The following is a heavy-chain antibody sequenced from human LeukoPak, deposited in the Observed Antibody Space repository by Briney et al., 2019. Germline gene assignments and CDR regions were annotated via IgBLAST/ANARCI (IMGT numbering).Heavy chain of an antibody. CDR3: ARTTADYYYGSGSYQYYFDY. Sequence: SQTLSLTCTVSGGSISSSSYYWGWIRQPPGKGLEWIGSIYYSGSTYYNPSLKSRVTISVDTSKNQFSLKLSSVTAADTAVYYCARTTADYYYGSGSYQYYFDYWGQGTLVTVSS. D-gene: IGHD3-10*01. V-gene: IGHV4-39*01. J-gene: IGHJ4*02. CDR2: IYYSGST. CDR1: GGSISSSSYY.